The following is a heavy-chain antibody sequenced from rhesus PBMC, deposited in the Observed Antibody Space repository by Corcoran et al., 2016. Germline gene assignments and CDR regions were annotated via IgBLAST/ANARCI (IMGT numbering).Heavy chain of an antibody. V-gene: IGHV3-14*01. CDR1: GFPFSSYW. Sequence: EVQLVESGGGLAKPGESLRLSCAPSGFPFSSYWMLWVRQAPGKGLEWISGISSGGENTFYADSVRTRFTIFRENAKNTLYLQMNGLRGEDTAVYFCTRTSQGPPDYWGRGVLVTVSS. D-gene: IGHD2-15*01. CDR2: ISSGGENT. J-gene: IGHJ4*01. CDR3: TRTSQGPPDY.